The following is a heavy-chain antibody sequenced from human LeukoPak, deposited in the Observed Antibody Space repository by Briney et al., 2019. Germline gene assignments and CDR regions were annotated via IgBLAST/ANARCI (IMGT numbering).Heavy chain of an antibody. D-gene: IGHD2-21*02. J-gene: IGHJ4*02. V-gene: IGHV4-59*01. Sequence: SETLSLTCTVSGGSISSYYWSWIRQPPGKGLEWIGYIYYGGSTNYNPSLKSRVTISVDTSKNQFSLKLSSVTAADTAVYYCARVAYCGGDCYSFDYWGQGTLVTVSS. CDR3: ARVAYCGGDCYSFDY. CDR1: GGSISSYY. CDR2: IYYGGST.